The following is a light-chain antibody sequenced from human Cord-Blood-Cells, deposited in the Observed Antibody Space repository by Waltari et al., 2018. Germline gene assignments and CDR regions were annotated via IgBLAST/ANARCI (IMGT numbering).Light chain of an antibody. J-gene: IGLJ3*02. CDR3: AAWDDSLSGWV. CDR2: RNK. Sequence: QSVLTQQPSASGTPGQRVTISCSGSSSNIGSNYVYWYQQLPGTAPKLLIYRNKQRPSGVPDRFSGSKSGTSASLAISGLRSEDEADYYCAAWDDSLSGWVFGGGTKLTVL. V-gene: IGLV1-47*01. CDR1: SSNIGSNY.